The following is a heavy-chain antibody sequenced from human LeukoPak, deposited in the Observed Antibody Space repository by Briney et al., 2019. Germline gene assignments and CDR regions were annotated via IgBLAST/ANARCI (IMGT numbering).Heavy chain of an antibody. V-gene: IGHV4-39*07. CDR2: IDYSGST. D-gene: IGHD4-17*01. Sequence: PSETLSLTCTVSGGSISSSSYYWGWIRHPPGKGLEWIGSIDYSGSTYYNSSLKSRVTISVDTSKNQFSLKLSSVTAADTAIYYCTREYGFMTTVFHAFDIWGQGTMVTVSS. CDR1: GGSISSSSYY. CDR3: TREYGFMTTVFHAFDI. J-gene: IGHJ3*02.